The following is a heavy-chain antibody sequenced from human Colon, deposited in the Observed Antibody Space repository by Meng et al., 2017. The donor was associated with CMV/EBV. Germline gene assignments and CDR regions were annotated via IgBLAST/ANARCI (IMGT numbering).Heavy chain of an antibody. CDR3: ARAPSTYYDFWSGYYYFDY. CDR2: VTPGGSA. J-gene: IGHJ4*02. V-gene: IGHV3-21*01. D-gene: IGHD3-3*01. Sequence: GGSLRLSCAASGFIFRSFAMIWVRQAPGKGLEWISGVTPGGSAYYADSVKGRFTISRDNAKNSLYLQMNSLRAEDTAVYYCARAPSTYYDFWSGYYYFDYWGQGTLVTVSS. CDR1: GFIFRSFA.